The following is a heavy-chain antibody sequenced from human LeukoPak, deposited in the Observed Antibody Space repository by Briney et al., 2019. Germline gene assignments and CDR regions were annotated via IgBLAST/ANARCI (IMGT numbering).Heavy chain of an antibody. CDR1: GFTFSDYV. J-gene: IGHJ4*02. Sequence: PGGSLRLSCAAPGFTFSDYVMHWVRQAPGKGLEYVSGISFNGDNTYYANSVKGRFTISRDNSKNTLYLQMDSLRAEDMAVYYCARSTGYCSGGSCYSDYWGQGTLVTVSS. V-gene: IGHV3-64*01. CDR2: ISFNGDNT. CDR3: ARSTGYCSGGSCYSDY. D-gene: IGHD2-15*01.